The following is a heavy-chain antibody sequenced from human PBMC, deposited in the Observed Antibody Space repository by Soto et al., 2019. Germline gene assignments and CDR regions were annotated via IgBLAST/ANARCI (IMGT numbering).Heavy chain of an antibody. CDR1: GFTFSSYA. CDR3: AKEIGRGVIIIYYYYGMDV. J-gene: IGHJ6*02. Sequence: GGSLRLSCAASGFTFSSYAMSWVRQAPGKGLEWVSAISGRGGSTYYADSVKGRFTISRDNSKNTLYLKMNSLRAEDTAVYYCAKEIGRGVIIIYYYYGMDVWGQGTTVTVSS. D-gene: IGHD3-10*01. V-gene: IGHV3-23*01. CDR2: ISGRGGST.